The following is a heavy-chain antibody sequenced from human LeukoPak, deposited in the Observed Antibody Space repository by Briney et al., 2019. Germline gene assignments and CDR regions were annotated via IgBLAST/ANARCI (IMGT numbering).Heavy chain of an antibody. J-gene: IGHJ6*03. CDR2: INHSGST. D-gene: IGHD2-2*01. CDR3: AREYQLLMYYYYYYYMDV. CDR1: GGSFSGYY. V-gene: IGHV4-34*01. Sequence: SETLSLTCAVYGGSFSGYYWSWIRQPPGKGLEWIGEINHSGSTNYNPSLKSRVTISVDTSKNQFSLKLSSVTAADTAVYYCAREYQLLMYYYYYYYMDVWGKGTTVTVSS.